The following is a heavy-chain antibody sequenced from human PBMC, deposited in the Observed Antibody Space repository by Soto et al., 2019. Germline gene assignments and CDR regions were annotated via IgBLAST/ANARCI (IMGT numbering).Heavy chain of an antibody. Sequence: QVQLQQWGAGLLKPSETLSLTCTVYDGSSSGYYWSWARQPPGKGLEWIGEINPSGSTNYNPSLKSRVTISVDTSNNQFSLNVNSVTAADTAVYYCARGRITMLHWGQGTLVTVSS. V-gene: IGHV4-34*01. CDR1: DGSSSGYY. D-gene: IGHD3-10*02. J-gene: IGHJ4*02. CDR2: INPSGST. CDR3: ARGRITMLH.